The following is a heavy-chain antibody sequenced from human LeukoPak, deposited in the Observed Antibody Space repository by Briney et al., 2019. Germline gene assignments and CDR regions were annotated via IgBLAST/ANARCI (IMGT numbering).Heavy chain of an antibody. CDR1: GYTFTVYY. Sequence: ASVTVSCKASGYTFTVYYMHWVRRAPGKGLEWMGWVSPSHTTRVYAQEFQGRVTMTADTNTNTVSMELRSLRSDDTAVYFCARDYILPLETDNGDGFAIWGQGTVVTVSS. J-gene: IGHJ3*02. CDR2: VSPSHTTR. CDR3: ARDYILPLETDNGDGFAI. V-gene: IGHV1-18*04. D-gene: IGHD3-3*02.